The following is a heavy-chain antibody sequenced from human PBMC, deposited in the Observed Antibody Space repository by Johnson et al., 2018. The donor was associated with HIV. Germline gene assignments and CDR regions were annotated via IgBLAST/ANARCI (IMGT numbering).Heavy chain of an antibody. CDR1: GFTFNTYA. Sequence: MLLVESGGGVVQPGGSLRLSCAASGFTFNTYAMSWVRQAPGKGLEGVSSISGSGGNTFYADSVRGRFTISRDNSQNTLYLQMNSLRVEDTAVYYCANVDCGGDTCAGYDPFDLWGQGTLVTVSS. D-gene: IGHD2-21*01. V-gene: IGHV3-23*04. J-gene: IGHJ3*01. CDR2: ISGSGGNT. CDR3: ANVDCGGDTCAGYDPFDL.